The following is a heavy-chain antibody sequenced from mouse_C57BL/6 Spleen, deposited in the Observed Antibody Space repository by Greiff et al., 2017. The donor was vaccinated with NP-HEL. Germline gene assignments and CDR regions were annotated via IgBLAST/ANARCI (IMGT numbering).Heavy chain of an antibody. V-gene: IGHV1-82*01. CDR2: IYPGDGDT. Sequence: QVQLQQSGPELVKPGASVKISCKASGYAFSSSWMNWVKQRPGKGLEWIGRIYPGDGDTNYNGKFKGKATLTADKSSSTAYMQLSSLTSEDSAVYFCARESYYAMDHWGQGTSVTVSS. J-gene: IGHJ4*01. CDR3: ARESYYAMDH. CDR1: GYAFSSSW.